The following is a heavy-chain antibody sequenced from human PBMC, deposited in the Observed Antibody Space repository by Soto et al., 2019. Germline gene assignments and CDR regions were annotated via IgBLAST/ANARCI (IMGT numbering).Heavy chain of an antibody. CDR2: IYYSWST. J-gene: IGHJ6*03. CDR1: GGSVSSGSYY. V-gene: IGHV4-61*01. D-gene: IGHD2-15*01. CDR3: VRGIVVVVAATDHYYMDV. Sequence: PSETLSLTCTVSGGSVSSGSYYWSWIRQPPGKGLEWIGYIYYSWSTNYNLSLKSRVTISVDTSKNQFSLKLSSVSAADTAVYYFVRGIVVVVAATDHYYMDVWGKGTTVTVSS.